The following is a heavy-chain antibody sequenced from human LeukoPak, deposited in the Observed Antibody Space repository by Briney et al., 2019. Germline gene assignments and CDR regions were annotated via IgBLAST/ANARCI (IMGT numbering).Heavy chain of an antibody. Sequence: GGSLRLSCAASGFTFSTYSMNWVRQAPGTGLEWVSSISSSSSYIYYADSVKGRFTISRDNAKNSLYLQMNSLRAEDTAVYYCARDSVAGTRNWFDPWGQGTLVTVSS. V-gene: IGHV3-21*01. J-gene: IGHJ5*02. CDR3: ARDSVAGTRNWFDP. CDR1: GFTFSTYS. D-gene: IGHD6-19*01. CDR2: ISSSSSYI.